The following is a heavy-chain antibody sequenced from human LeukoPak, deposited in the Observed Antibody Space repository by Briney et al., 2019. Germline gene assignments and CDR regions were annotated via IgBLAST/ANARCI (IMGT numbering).Heavy chain of an antibody. CDR2: IEGDGNRI. CDR1: GFTLSAYW. J-gene: IGHJ4*02. Sequence: PGGSLRLSCAASGFTLSAYWMHWVRQAPGKGLMWVSRIEGDGNRITYADSVKGRFTISRDNAKNTLYLQMNSLRAEDTAVYYCARAPPLYYYDSSGYYGLFDYWGQGTLVTVSS. V-gene: IGHV3-74*01. CDR3: ARAPPLYYYDSSGYYGLFDY. D-gene: IGHD3-22*01.